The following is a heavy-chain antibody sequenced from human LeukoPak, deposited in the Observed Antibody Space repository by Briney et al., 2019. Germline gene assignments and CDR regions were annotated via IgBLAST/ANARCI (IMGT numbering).Heavy chain of an antibody. CDR1: GFTFSSYG. CDR3: ARHGDTGGSFYYYYYMDV. D-gene: IGHD1-26*01. CDR2: ISYDGSNK. Sequence: PGRSLRLSCAASGFTFSSYGMHWVRQAPGKGLEWVAVISYDGSNKYYADSVKGRFTISRDNSKNTLYLQMNSLRAEDTAVYYCARHGDTGGSFYYYYYMDVWGKGTTVTISS. J-gene: IGHJ6*03. V-gene: IGHV3-30*03.